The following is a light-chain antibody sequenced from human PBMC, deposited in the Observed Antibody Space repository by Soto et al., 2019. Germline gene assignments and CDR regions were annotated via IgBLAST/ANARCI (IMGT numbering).Light chain of an antibody. CDR1: QSVSSN. CDR3: QQYNNWPLYA. CDR2: GAS. J-gene: IGKJ2*01. V-gene: IGKV3-15*01. Sequence: EIVMTQSPATLSVSPGERATLSCRASQSVSSNLAWYQQKPCQAPRLLIYGASTRATGIPARFSGSGSATEFTLTISSLRSEDFAVYYCQQYNNWPLYAFGQGTKVEIK.